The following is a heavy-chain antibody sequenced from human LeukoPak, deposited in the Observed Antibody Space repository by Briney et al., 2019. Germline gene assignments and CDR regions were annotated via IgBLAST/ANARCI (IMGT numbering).Heavy chain of an antibody. D-gene: IGHD3-22*01. V-gene: IGHV3-74*01. CDR2: IYTDGSST. CDR3: ARGRYYYDSSGYYPDY. CDR1: GFTFSTYW. Sequence: GGSLRLSCAASGFTFSTYWMHWVRQAPGKGLVWVSRIYTDGSSTLYADSVKGRFTISRDNAKNTLYLQMSSLRAEDTAVYYCARGRYYYDSSGYYPDYWGQGTLVTVSS. J-gene: IGHJ4*02.